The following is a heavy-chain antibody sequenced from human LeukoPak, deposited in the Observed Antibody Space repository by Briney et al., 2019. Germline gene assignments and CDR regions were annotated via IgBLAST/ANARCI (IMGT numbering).Heavy chain of an antibody. D-gene: IGHD3-22*01. J-gene: IGHJ4*02. CDR1: GYTFTGYY. CDR2: INPNSGGT. CDR3: ARQYYDSSGYPDY. V-gene: IGHV1-2*02. Sequence: ASVKVSCKASGYTFTGYYMHWVRQAPGQGLEWMGWINPNSGGTNYAQKFQGRVTMTRDTSISTAYMELSRLRSDDTAVYYCARQYYDSSGYPDYWGQGTLVTVSS.